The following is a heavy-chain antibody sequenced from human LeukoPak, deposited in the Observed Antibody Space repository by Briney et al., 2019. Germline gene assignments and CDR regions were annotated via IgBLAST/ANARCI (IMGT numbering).Heavy chain of an antibody. J-gene: IGHJ5*02. CDR3: ARGTRAHNWFDP. D-gene: IGHD2-15*01. V-gene: IGHV3-23*01. CDR1: GFTFSSYA. Sequence: PGGSLRLSCAASGFTFSSYAMSWVRQAPGKGLEWVSAISGSGGSTYYADSVKGRFTISRDNSKNTLYLQMNSLRAEDTAVYYCARGTRAHNWFDPWGQGTLVTVSS. CDR2: ISGSGGST.